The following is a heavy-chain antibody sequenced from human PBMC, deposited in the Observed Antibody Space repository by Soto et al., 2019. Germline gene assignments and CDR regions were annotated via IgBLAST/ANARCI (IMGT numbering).Heavy chain of an antibody. V-gene: IGHV4-31*03. CDR3: ARDSPLYYYDSSGYRV. D-gene: IGHD3-22*01. Sequence: QVQLQESGPGLVKPSQTLSLTCTVSGGSISSGGYYWSWIRQHPGKGLEWIGYIYDSGSNYYNQSLKSRVTISADTSKNQFCLKLSSVTDADTAVYYCARDSPLYYYDSSGYRVRGQGTLVTVSS. CDR2: IYDSGSN. CDR1: GGSISSGGYY. J-gene: IGHJ4*02.